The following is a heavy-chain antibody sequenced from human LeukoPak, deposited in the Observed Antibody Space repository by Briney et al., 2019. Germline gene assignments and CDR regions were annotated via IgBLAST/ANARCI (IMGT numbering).Heavy chain of an antibody. Sequence: PSETLSLTCAVYGESFSGYFWNWIRQPPGKGLEWIGEINHSGSTSNHNPSLKSRVTMSVDTSKNQFSLKLNSVTAADTAVYYCASGSHYGYSSGWLYYWGQGTLVTVSS. D-gene: IGHD6-19*01. CDR3: ASGSHYGYSSGWLYY. CDR2: INHSGSTS. V-gene: IGHV4-34*01. J-gene: IGHJ4*02. CDR1: GESFSGYF.